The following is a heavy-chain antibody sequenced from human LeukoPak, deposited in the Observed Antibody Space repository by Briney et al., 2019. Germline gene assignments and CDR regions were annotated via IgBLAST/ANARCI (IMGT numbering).Heavy chain of an antibody. D-gene: IGHD5-24*01. CDR2: IYTSGST. Sequence: KSSETLSLTCTVSSGSISSYYWSWIRQPAGKGLEWIGRIYTSGSTNYNPSLKSRVTISVDTSKNQFSLKLSSVTAADTAVYYCARELGRWLQYDYWGQGTLVTVSS. V-gene: IGHV4-4*07. CDR3: ARELGRWLQYDY. CDR1: SGSISSYY. J-gene: IGHJ4*02.